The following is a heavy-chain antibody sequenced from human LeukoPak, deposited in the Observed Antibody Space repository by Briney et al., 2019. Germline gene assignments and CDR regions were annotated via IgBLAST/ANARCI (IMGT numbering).Heavy chain of an antibody. Sequence: GASVKVSCKASGYTFTSYDINWVLQATGQGLEWMGWMNPNSGNTGYAQKFQGRVTITRNTSISTAYMELSSLRSEDTAVYYCARASRYCSGGSCYNTARHRYYYYMDVWGKGTTVTVSS. J-gene: IGHJ6*03. D-gene: IGHD2-15*01. CDR3: ARASRYCSGGSCYNTARHRYYYYMDV. V-gene: IGHV1-8*03. CDR1: GYTFTSYD. CDR2: MNPNSGNT.